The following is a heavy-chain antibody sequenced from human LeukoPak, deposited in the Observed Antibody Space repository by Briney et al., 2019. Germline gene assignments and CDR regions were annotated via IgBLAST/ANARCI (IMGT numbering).Heavy chain of an antibody. Sequence: ASVKVSCKTSGNSISNYAVSWVRQAPGQGFEWMGGIIPIFGTADYAQKFQGRVTITADQSTSTTYMALSSLRSEDTATYYCTTRACHAGGCSSSFYYYYGLHFWGQGTTVSVSS. CDR1: GNSISNYA. CDR3: TTRACHAGGCSSSFYYYYGLHF. V-gene: IGHV1-69*13. D-gene: IGHD3-16*01. J-gene: IGHJ6*02. CDR2: IIPIFGTA.